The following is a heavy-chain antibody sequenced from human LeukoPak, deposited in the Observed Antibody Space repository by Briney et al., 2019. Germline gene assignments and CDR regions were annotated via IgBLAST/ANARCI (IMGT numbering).Heavy chain of an antibody. CDR3: AKKGGSSGRYDYLDY. Sequence: PGRSLRLSCAASGFTFGCCAIHWVRQAPGRGLEWVAVISSDENTKFYADSVKGRFTVYRDNSKKTVWLQMNSLRAEDTAVYYCAKKGGSSGRYDYLDYWGQGTLVTVSS. V-gene: IGHV3-30-3*02. CDR1: GFTFGCCA. J-gene: IGHJ4*02. CDR2: ISSDENTK. D-gene: IGHD6-19*01.